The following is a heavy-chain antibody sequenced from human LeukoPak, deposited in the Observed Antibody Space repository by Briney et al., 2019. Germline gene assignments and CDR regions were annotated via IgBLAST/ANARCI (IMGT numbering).Heavy chain of an antibody. J-gene: IGHJ6*02. CDR1: GYTFTGYC. CDR3: ARVSGFVTGTTTYDDYYYGMDV. CDR2: INPNSGGT. V-gene: IGHV1-2*02. D-gene: IGHD1-20*01. Sequence: ASVKVSCKASGYTFTGYCMHWVRQAPGQGLEWMGWINPNSGGTNYAQKFQGRVTMTRDTSISTAYMELSRLRSDDTAVYYCARVSGFVTGTTTYDDYYYGMDVWGQGTTVTVSS.